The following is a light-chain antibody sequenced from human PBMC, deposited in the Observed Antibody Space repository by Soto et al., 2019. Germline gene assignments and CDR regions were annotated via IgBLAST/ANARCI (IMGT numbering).Light chain of an antibody. V-gene: IGKV1-5*03. Sequence: DIQMTQSRSSLSASVGDRVTITCRGSQSISTWLAWYQQKPGKAPRFLMYQASTLENGVPPRFSGRGSGTEFTLTISNLQPDDFAPYYCQQYKSYSTFGQVTKVDIK. CDR1: QSISTW. CDR2: QAS. CDR3: QQYKSYST. J-gene: IGKJ2*01.